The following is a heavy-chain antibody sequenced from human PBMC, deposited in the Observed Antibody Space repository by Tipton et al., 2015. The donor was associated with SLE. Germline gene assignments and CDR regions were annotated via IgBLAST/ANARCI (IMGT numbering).Heavy chain of an antibody. D-gene: IGHD2-21*02. Sequence: TLSLTCAVDGGSFSVDYWSWIRQPPGKGLEWIGEINHSGSTNYNPSLKSRVTISVDTSKNQFSLKLNSVTAADTAVYYCAREGADDCLDYWGQGTLVTVSS. V-gene: IGHV4-34*01. CDR1: GGSFSVDY. CDR2: INHSGST. J-gene: IGHJ4*02. CDR3: AREGADDCLDY.